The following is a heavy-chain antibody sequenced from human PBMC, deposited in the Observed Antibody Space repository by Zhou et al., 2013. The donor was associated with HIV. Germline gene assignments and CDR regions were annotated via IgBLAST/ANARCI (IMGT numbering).Heavy chain of an antibody. Sequence: QGQLVQSGTEVKNPGASVKVSCKASGYSLSAYYMHWVRQAPGQGLEWMGWMAPNSDVTNFAPKLQGRVTMTRDTSISTAYMELSSLRSDDTAVYYCATYGPGYNWMYKWGQGTLVTVSS. V-gene: IGHV1-2*02. D-gene: IGHD1-20*01. CDR1: GYSLSAYY. CDR2: MAPNSDVT. CDR3: ATYGPGYNWMYK. J-gene: IGHJ4*02.